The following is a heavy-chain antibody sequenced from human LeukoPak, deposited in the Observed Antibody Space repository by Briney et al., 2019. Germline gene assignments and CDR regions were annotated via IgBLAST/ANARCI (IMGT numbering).Heavy chain of an antibody. V-gene: IGHV3-33*01. CDR2: IWNHGSKS. D-gene: IGHD6-25*01. Sequence: PGGSLRLSCAASGFSFSHYGMHWVRQAPGKGLEWVAIIWNHGSKSQYADSVKGRFTVSRDNSKNMLSLQMNSLRVEDTAVYYCARDAHIRGYYSYTDYWAQGILVTV. J-gene: IGHJ4*02. CDR1: GFSFSHYG. CDR3: ARDAHIRGYYSYTDY.